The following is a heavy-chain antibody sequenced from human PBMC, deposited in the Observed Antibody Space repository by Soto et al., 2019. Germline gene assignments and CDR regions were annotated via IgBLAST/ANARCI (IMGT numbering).Heavy chain of an antibody. CDR3: ARKPPSAIQGWAFGMDV. D-gene: IGHD2-21*01. Sequence: QVQLVESGGGVVQPGRSLRLSCAASGFTFGSYGMHWVRQPPGKGLEWVSTTFSGGNTEYAASVKGRCSISRDNYKNTLYLQMDNLRVEDTAVYYCARKPPSAIQGWAFGMDVWGQGTTVSVSS. CDR1: GFTFGSYG. V-gene: IGHV3-NL1*01. J-gene: IGHJ6*02. CDR2: TFSGGNT.